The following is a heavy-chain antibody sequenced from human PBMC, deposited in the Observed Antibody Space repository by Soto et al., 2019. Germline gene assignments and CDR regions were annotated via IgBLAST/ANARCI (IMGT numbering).Heavy chain of an antibody. CDR3: GGYSGDGIWS. D-gene: IGHD1-26*01. Sequence: EVQLVESGGGLVQPGGSLRLSCAASGCTFSSYSMHWVRQAPGKGLEYVSAISSNGGTTSYANSVKARFTISRDNSKNMLYLQMGSLRAEDMAVYYCGGYSGDGIWSWGQGTLVTVSS. CDR2: ISSNGGTT. J-gene: IGHJ5*02. V-gene: IGHV3-64*01. CDR1: GCTFSSYS.